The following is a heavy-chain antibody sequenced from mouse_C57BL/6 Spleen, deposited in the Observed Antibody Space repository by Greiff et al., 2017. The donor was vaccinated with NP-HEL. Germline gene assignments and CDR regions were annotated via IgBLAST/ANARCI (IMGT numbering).Heavy chain of an antibody. CDR3: ATGSSTLAY. V-gene: IGHV14-1*01. J-gene: IGHJ3*01. CDR1: GFNFKDYY. D-gene: IGHD1-1*01. CDR2: IDPEDGDT. Sequence: EVQLQQSGAELVRPGASVKLSCTASGFNFKDYYMHWVKQRPEQGLEWIGRIDPEDGDTEYAPTFPGKATMTADTSSNTAYLQLSSLTSEDAAVYYCATGSSTLAYWGQGTLVTVSA.